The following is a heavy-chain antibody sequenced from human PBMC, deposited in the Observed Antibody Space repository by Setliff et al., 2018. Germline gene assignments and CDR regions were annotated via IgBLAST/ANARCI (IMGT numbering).Heavy chain of an antibody. Sequence: SETLSLTCAVSGYSITSGYYWGWIRQPPGKGLEWIGHIYIGGSANYNPALKSRVTMSIDTSKNQFSLKLNSVTAADMAVYYCAREQWLDPPGYYYMDVWAKGTTVTVSS. V-gene: IGHV4-38-2*02. CDR2: IYIGGSA. CDR1: GYSITSGYY. CDR3: AREQWLDPPGYYYMDV. J-gene: IGHJ6*03. D-gene: IGHD6-19*01.